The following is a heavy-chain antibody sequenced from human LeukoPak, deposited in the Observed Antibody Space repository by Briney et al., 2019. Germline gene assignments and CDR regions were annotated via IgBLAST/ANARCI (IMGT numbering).Heavy chain of an antibody. J-gene: IGHJ4*02. Sequence: TSETLSLTCTVSGGSISSYYWTWIRQPPGKGLEWIGYIYYSGSTNYNPSLKSRVTISVDTSKNQFSLKLSSVTAADTAVYYCARVKDYGDYVSYWGQGTLVTVSS. D-gene: IGHD4-17*01. V-gene: IGHV4-59*08. CDR2: IYYSGST. CDR1: GGSISSYY. CDR3: ARVKDYGDYVSY.